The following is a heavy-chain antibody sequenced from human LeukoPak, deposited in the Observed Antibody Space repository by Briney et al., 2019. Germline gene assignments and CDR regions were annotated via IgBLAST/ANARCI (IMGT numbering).Heavy chain of an antibody. J-gene: IGHJ3*02. Sequence: GASVKVSCKASGYTFTTYGISWVRQAPGQGLEWMGWISAYYTNTNYAQKLQGRVTMTTDTSTSTAYMELRSLRSDDTAVYYCARASYCGGDCYSVHAFDIWGQGTMVTVSS. V-gene: IGHV1-18*01. CDR2: ISAYYTNT. CDR3: ARASYCGGDCYSVHAFDI. CDR1: GYTFTTYG. D-gene: IGHD2-21*02.